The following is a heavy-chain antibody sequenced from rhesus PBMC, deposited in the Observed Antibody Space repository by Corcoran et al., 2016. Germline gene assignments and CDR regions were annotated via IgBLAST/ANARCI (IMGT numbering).Heavy chain of an antibody. CDR2: IGGSSGST. CDR3: ARGGTVIGLDS. CDR1: GGSISGYW. J-gene: IGHJ6*01. V-gene: IGHV4-165*01. Sequence: QVQLQESGPGLVKPSETLSLTCAVSGGSISGYWWGWIRQPPGKGLEWIGYIGGSSGSTNYNPAHKSRDTSSTETSKNQFSLKLSYVTAADTAVYYCARGGTVIGLDSWGQGVVVTVSS. D-gene: IGHD4-23*01.